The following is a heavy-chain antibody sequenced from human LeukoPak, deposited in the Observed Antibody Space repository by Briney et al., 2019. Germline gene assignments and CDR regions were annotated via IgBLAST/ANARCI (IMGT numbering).Heavy chain of an antibody. J-gene: IGHJ2*01. CDR1: GGTFSSYA. CDR2: IIPILGIA. V-gene: IGHV1-69*04. D-gene: IGHD6-13*01. CDR3: ATLAAAGPYWYFDL. Sequence: SVKVSCKASGGTFSSYAISWVRQAPGQGLEWMGRIIPILGIANYAQKFQGRVTITADKSTSTAYMELSSLRSEDTAVYYCATLAAAGPYWYFDLWGRGTLVTVSS.